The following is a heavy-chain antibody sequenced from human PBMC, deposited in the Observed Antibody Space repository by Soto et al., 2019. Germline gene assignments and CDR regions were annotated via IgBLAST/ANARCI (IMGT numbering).Heavy chain of an antibody. CDR3: ARDGVKLWLLEADY. CDR2: IKQDGSEK. J-gene: IGHJ4*02. Sequence: EVQLVESGGGLVQPGGSLRLSCAASGFTFSSYWMSWVRQAPGKGLEWVANIKQDGSEKYYVDSVKGRFTISRDNAKNSLYLQMNSLRAEDTAVYYCARDGVKLWLLEADYWGQGTLVTVSS. V-gene: IGHV3-7*01. D-gene: IGHD5-18*01. CDR1: GFTFSSYW.